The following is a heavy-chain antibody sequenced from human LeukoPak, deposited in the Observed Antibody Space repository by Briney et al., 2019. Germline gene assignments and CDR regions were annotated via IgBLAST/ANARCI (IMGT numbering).Heavy chain of an antibody. D-gene: IGHD1-26*01. Sequence: SETLSLTCNVSGGSISTYYWSWIRQPPGKGLEWIGYISDGGVTSYNPSLKGCVTISVDSPKNRFSLGLTSLTAVDTALYYCARHGGTLDYFDYWGPGSLVTVSS. J-gene: IGHJ4*02. CDR3: ARHGGTLDYFDY. CDR1: GGSISTYY. V-gene: IGHV4-59*08. CDR2: ISDGGVT.